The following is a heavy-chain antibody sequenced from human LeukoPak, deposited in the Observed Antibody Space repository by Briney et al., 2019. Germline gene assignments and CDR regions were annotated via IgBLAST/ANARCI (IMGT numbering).Heavy chain of an antibody. J-gene: IGHJ2*01. V-gene: IGHV4-4*07. D-gene: IGHD3-10*01. CDR1: GGSISSYY. CDR3: ARKLHHGRGHSGDWYFDL. CDR2: IYTSGST. Sequence: PETLSLTCTVSGGSISSYYWSWIRQPAGKGLEWIGRIYTSGSTNYNPSLKSRVTMSVDTSKNQFSLKLSSVTAADTAVYYCARKLHHGRGHSGDWYFDLWGRDTLVTVSS.